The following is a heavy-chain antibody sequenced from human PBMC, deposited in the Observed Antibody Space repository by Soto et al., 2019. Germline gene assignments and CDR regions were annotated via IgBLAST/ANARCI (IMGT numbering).Heavy chain of an antibody. CDR1: GFTFSSYA. Sequence: EVQLLESGGGLVQPGGSLRLSCAASGFTFSSYAVSWVRQAPGKGLEWVSAISGSGGTTYYADSVKGRFTFSRDNSKNTLYLQMNSLRAEDTAVYYCAKTANGWFSAFDIWGVGTMVTVSS. CDR2: ISGSGGTT. D-gene: IGHD6-19*01. CDR3: AKTANGWFSAFDI. V-gene: IGHV3-23*01. J-gene: IGHJ3*02.